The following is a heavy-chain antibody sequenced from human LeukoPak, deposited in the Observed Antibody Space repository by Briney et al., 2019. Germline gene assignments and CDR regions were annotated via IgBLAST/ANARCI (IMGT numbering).Heavy chain of an antibody. D-gene: IGHD3-22*01. CDR2: IKQDGSEK. CDR3: ARDPYYYERGGF. J-gene: IGHJ4*02. Sequence: PGGSLRLSCAASGFTFSNYWMSWVRQAPGKGLEWVANIKQDGSEKYYVDSVKGRFTISRDNAKNSLYPQMNSLRAEDTAVYYCARDPYYYERGGFWGQGTLVTVSS. CDR1: GFTFSNYW. V-gene: IGHV3-7*01.